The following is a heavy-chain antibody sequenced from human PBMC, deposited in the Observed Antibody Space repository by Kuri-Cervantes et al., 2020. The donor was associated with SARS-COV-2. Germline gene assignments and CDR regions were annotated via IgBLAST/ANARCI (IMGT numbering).Heavy chain of an antibody. CDR2: IIPVLRVE. CDR1: GGTLSTYT. D-gene: IGHD1-26*01. V-gene: IGHV1-69*04. Sequence: KISCKASGGTLSTYTVTWVRQAPGQGLEWMGRIIPVLRVENYAQKFQGRVTITADKSTNTAYMELTSLRSEDTAVYYCARDSEFTRDAFEIWGQGTMVTVSS. J-gene: IGHJ3*02. CDR3: ARDSEFTRDAFEI.